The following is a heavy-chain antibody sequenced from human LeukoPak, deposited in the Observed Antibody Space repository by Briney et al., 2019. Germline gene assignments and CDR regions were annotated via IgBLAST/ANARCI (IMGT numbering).Heavy chain of an antibody. CDR3: ARGGLYDSSGYYGY. D-gene: IGHD3-22*01. V-gene: IGHV4-59*11. Sequence: SETLSLTCTVSGGSISSHYWSWIRQPPGKGLEWIGYIYYSGSTNYNPSLKSRVTISVDTSKNQFSLKLSSVTAADTAVYYCARGGLYDSSGYYGYWGQGTLVTVSS. CDR2: IYYSGST. J-gene: IGHJ4*02. CDR1: GGSISSHY.